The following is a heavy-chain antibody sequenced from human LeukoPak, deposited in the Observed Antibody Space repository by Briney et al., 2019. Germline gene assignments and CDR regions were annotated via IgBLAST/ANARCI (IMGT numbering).Heavy chain of an antibody. Sequence: SETLSLTCTVSGGSISSNSYYWGWIRQPPGKGLEWIGNIFYSGSTYYNPSLKSRVIISVDTSKNQFSLKLSSVTAADTAVYYCARDPVWESSFDYWGQGTLVTVSS. V-gene: IGHV4-39*07. CDR1: GGSISSNSYY. J-gene: IGHJ4*02. CDR2: IFYSGST. D-gene: IGHD3-16*01. CDR3: ARDPVWESSFDY.